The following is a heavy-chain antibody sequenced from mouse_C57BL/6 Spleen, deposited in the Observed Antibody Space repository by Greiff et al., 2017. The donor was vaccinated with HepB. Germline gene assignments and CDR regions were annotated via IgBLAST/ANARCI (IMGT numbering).Heavy chain of an antibody. D-gene: IGHD2-1*01. J-gene: IGHJ4*01. CDR2: IYPRDGST. CDR3: ARSLGGNYDYAMDY. Sequence: VKLQESDAELVKPGASVKISCKVSGYTFTDHTIHWMKQRPEQGLEWIGYIYPRDGSTKYNEKFKGKATLTADKSYSTAYMQLNSLTSEDSAVYFCARSLGGNYDYAMDYWGQGTSVTVSS. CDR1: GYTFTDHT. V-gene: IGHV1-78*01.